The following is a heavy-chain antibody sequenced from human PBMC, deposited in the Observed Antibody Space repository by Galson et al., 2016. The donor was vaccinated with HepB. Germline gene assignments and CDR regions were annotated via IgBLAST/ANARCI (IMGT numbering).Heavy chain of an antibody. CDR3: AKDIQQWLVRGNDAFDI. CDR2: TSSGGTI. CDR1: GFNFKTYG. V-gene: IGHV3-23*01. J-gene: IGHJ3*02. D-gene: IGHD6-19*01. Sequence: SLRLSCAASGFNFKTYGMSWVRQAPGKGLEWLSYTSSGGTILYADSVKGRFTISRDNSRTTLYLQMNSLRAEDTALYYCAKDIQQWLVRGNDAFDIWGQGTMVTVSS.